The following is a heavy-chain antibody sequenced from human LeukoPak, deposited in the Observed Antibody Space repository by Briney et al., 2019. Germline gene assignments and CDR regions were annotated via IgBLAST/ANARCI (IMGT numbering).Heavy chain of an antibody. CDR3: ARASHVYNYFDY. D-gene: IGHD3-10*02. V-gene: IGHV3-11*01. CDR1: GFTFSDYY. CDR2: ISSSGSTI. J-gene: IGHJ4*02. Sequence: GGSLRLSCAASGFTFSDYYMSWIRQAPGKGLEWVSYISSSGSTIYYADSVKGRFTISRDNAKNSLYLQMNSLRAGDTAVYYCARASHVYNYFDYWGQGTLVTVSS.